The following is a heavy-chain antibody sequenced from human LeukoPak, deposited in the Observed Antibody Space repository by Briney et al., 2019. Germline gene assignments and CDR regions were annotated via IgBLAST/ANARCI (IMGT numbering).Heavy chain of an antibody. V-gene: IGHV4-61*02. D-gene: IGHD6-13*01. Sequence: SETLSLTCTVSGGSISSGSYYWSWIRQPAGKGLEWIGRIYTSGSTNYNPSLKSRVTISVDTSKNQFSLKLSSVTAADTAVYYCARDVIAAAYYYMDVWGKGTTVTVSS. CDR3: ARDVIAAAYYYMDV. J-gene: IGHJ6*03. CDR2: IYTSGST. CDR1: GGSISSGSYY.